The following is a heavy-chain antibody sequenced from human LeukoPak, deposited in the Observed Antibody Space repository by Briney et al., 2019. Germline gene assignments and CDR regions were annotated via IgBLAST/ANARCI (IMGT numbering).Heavy chain of an antibody. V-gene: IGHV4-4*07. J-gene: IGHJ4*02. D-gene: IGHD4-17*01. Sequence: PSETLSLTCTASGGSISSYYWSWIRQPAGKGLEWIGRIYTSGSTNYNPSLKSRVTMSVDTSKNQFSLKLSSVTAADTAVYYCARDPNGVEGKNYFDYWGQGTLVTVSS. CDR1: GGSISSYY. CDR2: IYTSGST. CDR3: ARDPNGVEGKNYFDY.